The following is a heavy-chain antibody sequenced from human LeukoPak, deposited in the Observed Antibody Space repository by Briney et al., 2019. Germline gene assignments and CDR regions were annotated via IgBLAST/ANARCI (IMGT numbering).Heavy chain of an antibody. Sequence: GGSLKLSCAASGFTFSSYAMSWVRQAPGKGLEWVSAISGSGGSTYYADSMKGRFTISRDNSKNTLYLQMNSLRAEDTAVYYCAKVMRAAIYWYFDLWGRGTLVTVSS. V-gene: IGHV3-23*01. CDR3: AKVMRAAIYWYFDL. CDR2: ISGSGGST. J-gene: IGHJ2*01. CDR1: GFTFSSYA. D-gene: IGHD2-2*02.